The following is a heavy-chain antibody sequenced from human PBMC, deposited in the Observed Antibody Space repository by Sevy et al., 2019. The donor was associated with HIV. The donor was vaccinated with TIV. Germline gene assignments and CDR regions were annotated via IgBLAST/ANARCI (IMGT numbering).Heavy chain of an antibody. Sequence: SETLSLTCTVSGGSISSSSYYWGWIRQPPGKGLEWIGSIYYSGSTYYNPSLKSRVTISVDTSKNQFSLRLSSVTAADTAVYYCARHPGMVVGVVIILGWFDPWGQGTLVTVSS. V-gene: IGHV4-39*01. J-gene: IGHJ5*02. CDR3: ARHPGMVVGVVIILGWFDP. CDR1: GGSISSSSYY. D-gene: IGHD3-3*01. CDR2: IYYSGST.